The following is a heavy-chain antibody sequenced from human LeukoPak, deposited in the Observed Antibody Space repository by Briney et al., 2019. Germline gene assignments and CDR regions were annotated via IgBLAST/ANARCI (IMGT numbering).Heavy chain of an antibody. Sequence: SVKVSCKASGGTFSSYTISWVRQAPGQGLEWMGRIIPILGIADYAQKFQGRVTITADKSTSTAYMELSSLRSEDTAVYYCARDLRGYSGCYYWFDPWGQGTLVTVSS. D-gene: IGHD1-26*01. CDR3: ARDLRGYSGCYYWFDP. CDR1: GGTFSSYT. V-gene: IGHV1-69*04. CDR2: IIPILGIA. J-gene: IGHJ5*02.